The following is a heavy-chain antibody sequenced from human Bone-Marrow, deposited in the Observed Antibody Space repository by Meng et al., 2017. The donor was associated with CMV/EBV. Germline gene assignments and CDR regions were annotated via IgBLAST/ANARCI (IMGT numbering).Heavy chain of an antibody. CDR3: ARERYIVVVPAATGGWFDP. D-gene: IGHD2-2*01. CDR2: IIPIFGTA. CDR1: GGTFSSYA. V-gene: IGHV1-69*05. Sequence: SVKVSCKASGGTFSSYAISWVRQAPGQGLEWMGGIIPIFGTANYAQKFQGRVTITTDESMSTAYMELSSLRSEDTAVYYCARERYIVVVPAATGGWFDPWGQGTLVTVYS. J-gene: IGHJ5*02.